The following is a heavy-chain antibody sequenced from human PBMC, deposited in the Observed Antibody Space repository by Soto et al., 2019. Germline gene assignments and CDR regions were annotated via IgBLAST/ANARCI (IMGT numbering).Heavy chain of an antibody. CDR1: GYTFTSYA. Sequence: QVQLVQSGAEVKKPGASVKVSCKASGYTFTSYAMHWVRQAPGQRLEWMGWINAGNGNTKYSQKFEGRVTITRDTSASTAYRELSSLRSEDTAVYYCARWAVAVAGTGASGMDVWGQGTTVTVSS. J-gene: IGHJ6*02. D-gene: IGHD6-19*01. V-gene: IGHV1-3*01. CDR2: INAGNGNT. CDR3: ARWAVAVAGTGASGMDV.